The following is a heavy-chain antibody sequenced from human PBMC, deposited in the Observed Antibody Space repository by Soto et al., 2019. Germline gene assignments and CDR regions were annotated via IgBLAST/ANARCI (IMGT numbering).Heavy chain of an antibody. CDR3: AREPKPYYCSSTSCYYYYYMDV. Sequence: GGSLRLSCAASGFTFSSYGMHWVRQAPGKGLEWVAVIWYDGSNKYYADSVKGRFTISRDNSKNTLYLQMNSLRAEDTAVYYCAREPKPYYCSSTSCYYYYYMDVWGKGTTVTVSS. CDR2: IWYDGSNK. V-gene: IGHV3-33*01. J-gene: IGHJ6*03. CDR1: GFTFSSYG. D-gene: IGHD2-2*01.